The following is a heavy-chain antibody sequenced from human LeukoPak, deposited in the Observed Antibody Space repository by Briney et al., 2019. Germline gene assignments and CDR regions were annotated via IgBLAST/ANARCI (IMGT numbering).Heavy chain of an antibody. CDR3: ARGGGPHYYDSSGYYTSFDY. CDR1: GFTFSDYY. D-gene: IGHD3-22*01. Sequence: GGSLRLSCAASGFTFSDYYMSWIRQAPGKGLEWVSYISSSSSTIYYADSVKGRFTISRDNAKNSLYLQMNSLRAEDTAVYYCARGGGPHYYDSSGYYTSFDYWGQGTLVTVSS. J-gene: IGHJ4*02. V-gene: IGHV3-11*01. CDR2: ISSSSSTI.